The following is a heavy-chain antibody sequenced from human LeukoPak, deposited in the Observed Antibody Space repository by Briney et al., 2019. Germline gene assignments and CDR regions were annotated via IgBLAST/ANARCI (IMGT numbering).Heavy chain of an antibody. D-gene: IGHD5-12*01. J-gene: IGHJ5*02. CDR3: ARHEVVYSGYELRYNWFDP. Sequence: GESLKISCKGSGYSFTSYWIGWVRQMPGKGLEWMGIIYPGDSDTRYSPSFQGQVTISADKSISTAYLQWSSLKASDTAMYYCARHEVVYSGYELRYNWFDPWGQGTLVTVSS. V-gene: IGHV5-51*01. CDR1: GYSFTSYW. CDR2: IYPGDSDT.